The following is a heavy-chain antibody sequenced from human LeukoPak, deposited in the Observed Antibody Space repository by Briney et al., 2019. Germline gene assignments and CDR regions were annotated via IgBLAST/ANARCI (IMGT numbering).Heavy chain of an antibody. D-gene: IGHD6-19*01. CDR2: MNPNSGHT. V-gene: IGHV1-8*01. CDR3: ARDSGIAVADLQHWFDP. J-gene: IGHJ5*02. Sequence: ASVKVSCKASGYTFTSYDINWVRQATGQGLEWMGWMNPNSGHTGYAQKFQGRVTMTRNTSISTAYMELSSLRSEDTAVYYCARDSGIAVADLQHWFDPWGQGTLVTVSS. CDR1: GYTFTSYD.